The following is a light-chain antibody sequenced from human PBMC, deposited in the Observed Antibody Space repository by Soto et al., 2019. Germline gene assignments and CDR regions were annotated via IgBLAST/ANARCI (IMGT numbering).Light chain of an antibody. Sequence: LTQPPSASGNPGQRLTISCSGSTSNILRNYVYWYRQLPGTAPRLLISMNDQRPSGVPDRFSGSKSGTSASLAISGLRSEDEADYYCASWDDSLSGYVFGTGTKLTVL. CDR3: ASWDDSLSGYV. CDR2: MND. CDR1: TSNILRNY. V-gene: IGLV1-47*01. J-gene: IGLJ1*01.